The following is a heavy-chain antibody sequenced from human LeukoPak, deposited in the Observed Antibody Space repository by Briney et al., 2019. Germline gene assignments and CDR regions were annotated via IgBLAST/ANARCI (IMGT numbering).Heavy chain of an antibody. V-gene: IGHV3-23*01. D-gene: IGHD3-10*01. CDR1: GFTFSSYG. Sequence: PGGTLRLSCAASGFTFSSYGMSWVRQAPGKGLEWVSAISGSGGSTYYADSVKGRFTISRDNSKNTLYLQMNSLRAEDTAVYYCAKTWGGSGSLIPIDYWGQGTLVTVSS. J-gene: IGHJ4*02. CDR3: AKTWGGSGSLIPIDY. CDR2: ISGSGGST.